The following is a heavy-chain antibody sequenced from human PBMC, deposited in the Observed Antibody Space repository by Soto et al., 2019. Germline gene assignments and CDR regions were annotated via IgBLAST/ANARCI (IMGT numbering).Heavy chain of an antibody. CDR1: GFTFISDE. Sequence: WGSLRLSCAASGFTFISDEINLFRHSPSKWREWVSYISTGGGPRYYADSVKGRFTISRDHAKNSLSLQMNSLRADDTAVYYCARESCDYWGQGTLVTVSS. D-gene: IGHD2-15*01. V-gene: IGHV3-48*03. J-gene: IGHJ4*02. CDR2: ISTGGGPR. CDR3: ARESCDY.